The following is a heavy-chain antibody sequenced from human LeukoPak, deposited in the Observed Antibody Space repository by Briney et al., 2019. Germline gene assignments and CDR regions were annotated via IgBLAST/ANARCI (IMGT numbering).Heavy chain of an antibody. Sequence: SVKVSCKASGGTFSSYAISWVRQAPGQGLEWMGGIIPIFGTANYAQKFQGRVTITADKSTSTAYMELSSLRSEDTAVYYCATNGYSGYGRVGVWGKGTTVTVSS. CDR3: ATNGYSGYGRVGV. J-gene: IGHJ6*04. CDR1: GGTFSSYA. V-gene: IGHV1-69*06. D-gene: IGHD5-12*01. CDR2: IIPIFGTA.